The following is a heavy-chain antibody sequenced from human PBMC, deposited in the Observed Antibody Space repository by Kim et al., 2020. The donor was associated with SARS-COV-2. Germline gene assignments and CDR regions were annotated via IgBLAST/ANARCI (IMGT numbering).Heavy chain of an antibody. CDR2: IYYSGST. V-gene: IGHV4-61*01. J-gene: IGHJ4*02. D-gene: IGHD1-7*01. CDR3: ARGRRNYDLFDY. Sequence: SETLSLTCAVSGGSISSGPYYWGWIRQPPGKGLECIGYIYYSGSTKYNPSLKSRVTMSEDTSNNQFSLKLSSVTAADTAVYYCARGRRNYDLFDYWCQGTLVAVSS. CDR1: GGSISSGPYY.